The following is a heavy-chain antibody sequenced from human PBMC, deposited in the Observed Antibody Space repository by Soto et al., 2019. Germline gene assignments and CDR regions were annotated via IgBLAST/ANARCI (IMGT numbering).Heavy chain of an antibody. V-gene: IGHV3-53*04. J-gene: IGHJ6*02. CDR3: TRGPYGTGGDYYYGMDV. Sequence: EVQLVESGGGLVQPGGSLRLSCAVSGLTVSSNYMSWVRQAPGEGLEWVSVIYSGGNTFYADSVKGRFTISRDSSKNTLYLPMNSLRPEDTAIYYCTRGPYGTGGDYYYGMDVWGQGTTVTVSS. D-gene: IGHD3-10*01. CDR2: IYSGGNT. CDR1: GLTVSSNY.